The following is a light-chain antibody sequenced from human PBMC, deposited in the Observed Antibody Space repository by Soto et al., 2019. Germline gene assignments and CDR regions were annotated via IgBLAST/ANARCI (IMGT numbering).Light chain of an antibody. CDR1: QTISTW. V-gene: IGKV1-5*01. J-gene: IGKJ1*01. CDR3: QQYNSYSWT. CDR2: DAS. Sequence: DIQMTQSPSTLSASVGDRVTITCRASQTISTWLAWYQQKPGKAPKLLIYDASTLHSGVPSRFSVSGSGTAFTLTISSLQPDDFACYYCQQYNSYSWTFGQGTTVEI.